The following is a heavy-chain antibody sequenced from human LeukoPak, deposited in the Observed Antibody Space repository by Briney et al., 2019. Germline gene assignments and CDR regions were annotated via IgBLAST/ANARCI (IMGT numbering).Heavy chain of an antibody. CDR2: INHSGST. Sequence: SETLSLTCAVYGGSFSGYYWSWIRQPPGKGLEWIGEINHSGSTNYNPSLKSRVTISVDTSKNQFSLKLSSVTAADTAVYYCARGRYCSGGSCYHYYHYYMDVWGKGTTVTVSS. J-gene: IGHJ6*03. CDR1: GGSFSGYY. V-gene: IGHV4-34*01. CDR3: ARGRYCSGGSCYHYYHYYMDV. D-gene: IGHD2-15*01.